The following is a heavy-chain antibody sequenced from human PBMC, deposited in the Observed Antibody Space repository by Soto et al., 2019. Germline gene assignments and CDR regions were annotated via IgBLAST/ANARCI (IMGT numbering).Heavy chain of an antibody. CDR1: GGSISSDSYS. CDR3: ARVPVTIGYGMDV. D-gene: IGHD4-17*01. J-gene: IGHJ6*02. V-gene: IGHV4-30-2*01. Sequence: QLQLQESGSGLVKPSQTLSLTCAVSGGSISSDSYSWSWIRQPPGKGLEWIGYIDHSGSTDYNPALKRRATISVDKSRNQFSLKLSSVSAADTAVYYCARVPVTIGYGMDVWGQGTTVTVSS. CDR2: IDHSGST.